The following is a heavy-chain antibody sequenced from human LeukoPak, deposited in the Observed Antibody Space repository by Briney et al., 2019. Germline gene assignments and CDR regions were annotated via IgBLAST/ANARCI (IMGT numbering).Heavy chain of an antibody. D-gene: IGHD1-26*01. CDR1: GGTFSSYG. J-gene: IGHJ4*02. CDR2: IIPIFGTA. V-gene: IGHV1-69*13. CDR3: VLSGSLNLDY. Sequence: SVKVSCKASGGTFSSYGISWVRQAPGQGLEWMGGIIPIFGTANYAQKFQGRVTITADESTSTAYMELSSLRSEDTAVYYCVLSGSLNLDYWGQGTLVTVSS.